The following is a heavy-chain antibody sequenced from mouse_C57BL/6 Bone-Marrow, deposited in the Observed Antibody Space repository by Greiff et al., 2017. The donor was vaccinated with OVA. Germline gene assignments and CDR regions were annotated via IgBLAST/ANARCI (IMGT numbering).Heavy chain of an antibody. J-gene: IGHJ3*01. CDR1: GYSITSGYY. Sequence: ESGPGLVKPSQSLSLTCSVTGYSITSGYYWNWIRQFPGNKLEWMGYISYDGSNNYNPSLKNRISITRDTSKNQCFLKLNSVTTEDTATYYGARGGYGSSYGFAYWGQGTLVTVSA. CDR3: ARGGYGSSYGFAY. D-gene: IGHD1-1*01. CDR2: ISYDGSN. V-gene: IGHV3-6*01.